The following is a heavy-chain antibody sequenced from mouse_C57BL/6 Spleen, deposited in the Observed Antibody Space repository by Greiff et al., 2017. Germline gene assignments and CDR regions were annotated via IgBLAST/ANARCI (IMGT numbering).Heavy chain of an antibody. J-gene: IGHJ1*03. Sequence: QVQLQQSGAELVRPGASVTLSCKASGYTFTDYEMHWVKQTPVHGLEWIGAIDPETGGTAYNQKFKGKAILTADKSSSTAYMELRSLTSEGSAVYYCTSMATVGRWYFDVWGTGNAVTVSS. V-gene: IGHV1-15*01. D-gene: IGHD1-1*01. CDR1: GYTFTDYE. CDR3: TSMATVGRWYFDV. CDR2: IDPETGGT.